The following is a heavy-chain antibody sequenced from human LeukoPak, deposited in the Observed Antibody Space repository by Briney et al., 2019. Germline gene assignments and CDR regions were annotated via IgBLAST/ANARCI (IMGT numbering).Heavy chain of an antibody. CDR2: IRSKTYGETT. D-gene: IGHD3-10*01. V-gene: IGHV3-49*04. CDR3: SRADYYGSGSPISLDV. Sequence: GGSQRLSCAASGFTFSDYYMSWVRQAPGKGLEWVGFIRSKTYGETTEYAASVKGRFTISRDDSKSIAYLQMNSLKTEDTAVYYCSRADYYGSGSPISLDVWGKGTTVIVSS. J-gene: IGHJ6*04. CDR1: GFTFSDYY.